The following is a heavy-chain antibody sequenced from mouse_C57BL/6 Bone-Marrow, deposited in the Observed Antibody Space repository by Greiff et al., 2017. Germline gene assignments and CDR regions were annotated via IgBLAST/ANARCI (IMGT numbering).Heavy chain of an antibody. D-gene: IGHD2-1*01. CDR1: GYTFTSYW. V-gene: IGHV1-59*01. Sequence: QVQLQQPGAELVRPGTSVKLSCKASGYTFTSYWMHWVKQRPGQGLEWIGVIDPSDSYTNYNQKFKGKATLTVDTSSSTAYMQLSSLTSEDSAVYYWAHGNYFYWYFAVWGTGTTVTVSS. CDR2: IDPSDSYT. CDR3: AHGNYFYWYFAV. J-gene: IGHJ1*03.